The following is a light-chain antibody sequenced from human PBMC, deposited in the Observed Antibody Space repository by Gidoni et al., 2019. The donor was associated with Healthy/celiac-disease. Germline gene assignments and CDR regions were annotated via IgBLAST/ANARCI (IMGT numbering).Light chain of an antibody. CDR1: QSVSSSY. CDR3: QQYGSSPWT. CDR2: GAS. J-gene: IGKJ1*01. V-gene: IGKV3-20*01. Sequence: EIVFTQSPGTLSLSPGERATLSCRASQSVSSSYLAWYQQKPGQAPRLLIYGASSRATGIPDRFSSGCSAADFTIISSRLEPEDFAVYYCQQYGSSPWTFGQGTKVEIK.